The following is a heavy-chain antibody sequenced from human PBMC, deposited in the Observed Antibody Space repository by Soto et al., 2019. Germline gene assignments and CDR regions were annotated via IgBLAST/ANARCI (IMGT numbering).Heavy chain of an antibody. Sequence: QVQQQQWGAGLLKPSETLSLICGVYGGSIRGYYWSWIRQSPGKGLEWIGDIYDNGGTNYNPPLKSRATTSLATSKKQVSLMVSSVTAADTAVYYCARGRYSYETIYYKFYYSALDVWGQGTTVTVSS. CDR2: IYDNGGT. J-gene: IGHJ6*02. D-gene: IGHD3-10*01. CDR1: GGSIRGYY. V-gene: IGHV4-34*01. CDR3: ARGRYSYETIYYKFYYSALDV.